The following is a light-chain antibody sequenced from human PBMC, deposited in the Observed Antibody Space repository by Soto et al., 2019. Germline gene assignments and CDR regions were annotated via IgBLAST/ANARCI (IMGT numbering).Light chain of an antibody. J-gene: IGKJ1*01. CDR1: QSISSW. V-gene: IGKV1-5*03. CDR3: QQYNDNWT. Sequence: DIQMTQSPSTLSASVGDRVTITCRASQSISSWLAWYQQKPGTAPKLLIHKASTLQSGVPSRFSGSGSGTEFTLTISSLQPDDSATYYCQQYNDNWTFGQGTKVEIK. CDR2: KAS.